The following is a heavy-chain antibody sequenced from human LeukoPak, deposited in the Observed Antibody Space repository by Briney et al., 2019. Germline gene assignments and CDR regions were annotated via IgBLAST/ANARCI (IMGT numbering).Heavy chain of an antibody. D-gene: IGHD5-18*01. J-gene: IGHJ6*03. CDR3: ARTTEGGYTYDYFYYYYMDV. CDR1: GYSISSGYF. V-gene: IGHV4-38-2*02. Sequence: SETLSLTCTVSGYSISSGYFWGWIRQPPGKGLEWIGSIYHSGSTYYNPSLKSRVTISVDSSKNQFSLKLSSVTAADTAVYYCARTTEGGYTYDYFYYYYMDVWGKGTTVTISS. CDR2: IYHSGST.